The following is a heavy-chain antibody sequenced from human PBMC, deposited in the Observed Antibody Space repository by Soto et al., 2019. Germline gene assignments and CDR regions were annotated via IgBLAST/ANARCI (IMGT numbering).Heavy chain of an antibody. CDR1: GFTFSSYW. V-gene: IGHV3-74*01. CDR3: ARDMMKCFCTSPSCYSGPVY. CDR2: INSDGSST. D-gene: IGHD2-2*02. Sequence: GGSLRLSCAASGFTFSSYWMHWVRQAPGKGLVWVSRINSDGSSTYYANSVKGRFTISRDNAKNTLYLQMNSLRAEDTAVYYCARDMMKCFCTSPSCYSGPVYWCQGTLVSVFS. J-gene: IGHJ4*02.